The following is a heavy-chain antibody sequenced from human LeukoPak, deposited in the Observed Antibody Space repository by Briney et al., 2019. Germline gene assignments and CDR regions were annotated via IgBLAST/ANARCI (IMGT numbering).Heavy chain of an antibody. Sequence: GGSLRLSCAASAFTFSTYAMNWVRQAPGKGLMWVSRMNSDGSSRTYADSVKGRFTISRDNAKNTLYLQMNSLRAEDLAVYYCARESTAVGDYYFDYWGQGILVAVSS. CDR3: ARESTAVGDYYFDY. CDR2: MNSDGSSR. V-gene: IGHV3-74*01. D-gene: IGHD3-16*01. CDR1: AFTFSTYA. J-gene: IGHJ4*02.